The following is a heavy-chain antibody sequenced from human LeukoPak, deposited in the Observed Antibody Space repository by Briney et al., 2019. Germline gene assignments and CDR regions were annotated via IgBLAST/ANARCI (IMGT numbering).Heavy chain of an antibody. D-gene: IGHD5-12*01. CDR2: ISGGSTYT. CDR3: ARVRDLYRDY. V-gene: IGHV3-21*01. CDR1: GFTFSSYT. Sequence: PGGSLILSCAASGFTFSSYTMNWVRQAPGKGLEWVSSISGGSTYTFYADSVMGRFTISRDNAKNSLYLHMSSLRAEDTAVYYCARVRDLYRDYWGQGILVTVSS. J-gene: IGHJ4*02.